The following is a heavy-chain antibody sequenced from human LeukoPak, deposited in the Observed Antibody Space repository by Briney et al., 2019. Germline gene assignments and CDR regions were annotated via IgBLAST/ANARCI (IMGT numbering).Heavy chain of an antibody. J-gene: IGHJ4*02. Sequence: ASVKVSCKASRDTFSSYAIYWVRQAPGQRLEWMAWIIATNGKTKYSRKFQGRVSITTDTSARTAYMELRSLGSEDTAIYYCARSKDFPFFDAWGQGTLVTVSS. CDR3: ARSKDFPFFDA. V-gene: IGHV1-3*01. CDR2: IIATNGKT. CDR1: RDTFSSYA. D-gene: IGHD5/OR15-5a*01.